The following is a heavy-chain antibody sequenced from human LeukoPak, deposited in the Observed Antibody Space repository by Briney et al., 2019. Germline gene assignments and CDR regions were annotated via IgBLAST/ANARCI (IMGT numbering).Heavy chain of an antibody. J-gene: IGHJ4*02. CDR3: ASRRNSGDQDY. D-gene: IGHD7-27*01. V-gene: IGHV1-69*04. Sequence: ASVKVSCKASGGTFSSYAISWVRQAPGQGLEWMGRIIPILGIANYAQKFQGRVTITADKSTSTAYMELSSLRSEDTAVYYCASRRNSGDQDYWGQGTLVTVSS. CDR2: IIPILGIA. CDR1: GGTFSSYA.